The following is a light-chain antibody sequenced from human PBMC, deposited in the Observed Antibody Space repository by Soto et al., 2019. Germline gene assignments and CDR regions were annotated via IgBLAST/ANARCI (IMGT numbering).Light chain of an antibody. CDR2: GAS. CDR1: QSFSSTF. Sequence: EILLTQSPDSLSLSPGDIATLSCRASQSFSSTFFAWYQQKPGQAPRLLIYGASSRATGIPDRFSGSGSGKALTRTISRLEPEDFAVYYCQQYASSLTVGQGTKVEI. V-gene: IGKV3-20*01. CDR3: QQYASSLT. J-gene: IGKJ1*01.